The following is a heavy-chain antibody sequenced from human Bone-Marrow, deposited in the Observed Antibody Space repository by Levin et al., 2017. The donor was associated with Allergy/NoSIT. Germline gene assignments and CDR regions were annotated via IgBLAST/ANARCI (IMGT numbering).Heavy chain of an antibody. J-gene: IGHJ3*02. CDR3: ARSSYYDYIWGSYRYDAFDS. D-gene: IGHD3-16*02. CDR2: IYYSGST. Sequence: SQTLSLTCTVSGGSISSSSYYWGWIRQPPGKGLEWIGSIYYSGSTYYNPSLKSRVTISVDTSKNQFSLKLSSVTAADTAVYYCARSSYYDYIWGSYRYDAFDSWGQGTMVTVSS. V-gene: IGHV4-39*01. CDR1: GGSISSSSYY.